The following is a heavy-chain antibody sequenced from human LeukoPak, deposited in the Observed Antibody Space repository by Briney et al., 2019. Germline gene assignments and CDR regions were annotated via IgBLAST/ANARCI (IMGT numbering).Heavy chain of an antibody. V-gene: IGHV4-61*02. D-gene: IGHD3/OR15-3a*01. J-gene: IGHJ6*02. CDR2: IYTRGST. CDR1: GGSISSGSYY. CDR3: ARSLDYLYGMDV. Sequence: SETLSLTCTVSGGSISSGSYYWSWIRQPAGKGLEWIGRIYTRGSTNYNPSLKSRVTISVDTSKNQFSLKLSSVTAADTAVYYCARSLDYLYGMDVWGQGTTVTVSS.